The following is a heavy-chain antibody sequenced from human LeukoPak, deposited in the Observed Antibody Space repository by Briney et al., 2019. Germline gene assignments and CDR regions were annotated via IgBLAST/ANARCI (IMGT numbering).Heavy chain of an antibody. CDR1: GYSFTTYW. D-gene: IGHD3-3*01. CDR3: ARSISYYFYMDV. CDR2: IYPGDYDT. Sequence: GESLKISCKGSGYSFTTYWIGWVRQMPGKGLEWMGIIYPGDYDTRYSPSFQGQVTTSANTSISTAYLQWSSLKAADSAMYYCARSISYYFYMDVWGKGTTVTVSS. V-gene: IGHV5-51*01. J-gene: IGHJ6*03.